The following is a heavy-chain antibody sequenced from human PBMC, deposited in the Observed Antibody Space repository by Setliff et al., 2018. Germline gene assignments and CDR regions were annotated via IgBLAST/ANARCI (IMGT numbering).Heavy chain of an antibody. J-gene: IGHJ5*01. CDR2: IYSGGTT. CDR3: VGDYQLLS. D-gene: IGHD2-2*01. V-gene: IGHV4-4*08. Sequence: SETLSLTCTVSGGSVDSYYWSWIRQPPGKGLELIGYIYSGGTTDSKPSLKSRFTISRDNAKNALYLQMDSLRVEDTAVYYCVGDYQLLSWGHGTLVTVSS. CDR1: GGSVDSYY.